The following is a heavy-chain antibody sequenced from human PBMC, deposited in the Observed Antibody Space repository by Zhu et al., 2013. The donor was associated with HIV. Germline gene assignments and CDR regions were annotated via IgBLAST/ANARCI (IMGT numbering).Heavy chain of an antibody. D-gene: IGHD6-19*01. CDR2: IKQDGSEK. CDR1: GFTFSSYW. Sequence: EVQLVESGGGLVQPGGSLRLSCAASGFTFSSYWMSWVRQAPGKGLEWVANIKQDGSEKYYVDSVKGRFTISRDNAKNSLYLQMNSLRAEDTAVYYCARDFRGRIAVADVVGEFDYVGPGNPGHRLL. J-gene: IGHJ4*02. V-gene: IGHV3-7*04. CDR3: ARDFRGRIAVADVVGEFDY.